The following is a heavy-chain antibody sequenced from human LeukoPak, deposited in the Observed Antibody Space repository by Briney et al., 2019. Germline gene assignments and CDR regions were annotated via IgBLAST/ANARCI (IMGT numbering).Heavy chain of an antibody. Sequence: ASVKVSCKVSGYTLTELSMHWVRQAPGKRLEWIGGFDPEDGETIYAQKFQGRVTITEDTSTDTAYMELSSLRSDDTAVYYCARGGRILSSGPNWFDPWGQGTLVTVSS. CDR3: ARGGRILSSGPNWFDP. CDR1: GYTLTELS. CDR2: FDPEDGET. J-gene: IGHJ5*02. V-gene: IGHV1-24*01. D-gene: IGHD2/OR15-2a*01.